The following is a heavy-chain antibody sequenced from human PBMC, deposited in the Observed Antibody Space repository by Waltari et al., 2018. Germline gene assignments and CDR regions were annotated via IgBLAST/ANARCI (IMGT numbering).Heavy chain of an antibody. Sequence: QVQLQQWGAGLLKPSETLSLTCAVYGGASFSDYYWIWPRQPPGKGLEWIGEINHSGSTNYNPSLKNRLTISLDTSKTQFSLKMRSVTAADTAVYYCARADRGRSGKYASPAWGPWGQGTLVTVSS. CDR3: ARADRGRSGKYASPAWGP. CDR1: GGASFSDYY. D-gene: IGHD1-26*01. V-gene: IGHV4-34*01. J-gene: IGHJ5*02. CDR2: INHSGST.